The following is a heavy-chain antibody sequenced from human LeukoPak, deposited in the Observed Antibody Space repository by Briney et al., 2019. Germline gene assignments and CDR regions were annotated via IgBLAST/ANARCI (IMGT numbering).Heavy chain of an antibody. J-gene: IGHJ4*02. CDR3: ARTFRESYYDFWSGYSTLDY. Sequence: SETLSLTCAVYGGSFSGYYWSWLRQPPGKGLEWIGEINHSGSTNYNPSLKSRVTISVDTSKNQLSLKLSSVTAADTAVYYCARTFRESYYDFWSGYSTLDYWGQGTLVTVSS. CDR2: INHSGST. D-gene: IGHD3-3*01. CDR1: GGSFSGYY. V-gene: IGHV4-34*01.